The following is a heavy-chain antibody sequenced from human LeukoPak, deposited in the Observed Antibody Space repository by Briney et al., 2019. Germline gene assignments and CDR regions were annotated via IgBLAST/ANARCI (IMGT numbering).Heavy chain of an antibody. V-gene: IGHV4-4*02. CDR3: VQQQLSGVDY. J-gene: IGHJ4*02. CDR1: GGSISSSNW. CDR2: IYHSGST. Sequence: SETLSLTCAVSGGSISSSNWWSWVRQPPGKGLEWIGEIYHSGSTNYNPSLKSRVTISVDKPKNQFSLKLSSVAAADTAVYYCVQQQLSGVDYWGQGTLVTVSS. D-gene: IGHD6-13*01.